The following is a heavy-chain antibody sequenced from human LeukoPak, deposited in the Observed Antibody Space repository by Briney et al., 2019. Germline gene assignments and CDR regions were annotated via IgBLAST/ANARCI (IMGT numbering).Heavy chain of an antibody. Sequence: GGSLRLSCAASGFTFSRFGMHWVRQAPGKGLEWVSSISSSSSYIYYADSVKGRFTISRDNAKNSLYLQMNSLRAEDTAVYYCARVRQSSGWYPETFDYWGQGTLVTVSS. V-gene: IGHV3-21*01. CDR1: GFTFSRFG. CDR3: ARVRQSSGWYPETFDY. CDR2: ISSSSSYI. D-gene: IGHD6-19*01. J-gene: IGHJ4*02.